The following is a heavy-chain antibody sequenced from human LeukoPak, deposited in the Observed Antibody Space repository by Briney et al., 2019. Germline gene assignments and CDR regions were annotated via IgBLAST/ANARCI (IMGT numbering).Heavy chain of an antibody. CDR1: GFTFSSYG. V-gene: IGHV3-33*01. Sequence: PGGSLRLSCAASGFTFSSYGMHWVRQAPGKGLEWVAVIWYDGSNKYYADSVKGRFTISRDNSKNTLYLQMNSLRAEDTAVYYCARGSGSYYYYMDVWGKGTTVTVSS. D-gene: IGHD3-10*01. J-gene: IGHJ6*03. CDR2: IWYDGSNK. CDR3: ARGSGSYYYYMDV.